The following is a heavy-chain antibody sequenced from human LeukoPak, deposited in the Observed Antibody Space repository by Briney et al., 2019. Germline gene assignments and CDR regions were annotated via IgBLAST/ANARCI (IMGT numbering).Heavy chain of an antibody. Sequence: GGSLRLSCAASGFTFDDYAMHWVRQAPGKGLEWVSGISWNSGSIGYADSVKGRFTISRDNAKNSLYLQMNSLRAEDTALYYCAKESTIPYFDYWGQGTLVTVSS. CDR1: GFTFDDYA. D-gene: IGHD5/OR15-5a*01. CDR2: ISWNSGSI. J-gene: IGHJ4*02. V-gene: IGHV3-9*01. CDR3: AKESTIPYFDY.